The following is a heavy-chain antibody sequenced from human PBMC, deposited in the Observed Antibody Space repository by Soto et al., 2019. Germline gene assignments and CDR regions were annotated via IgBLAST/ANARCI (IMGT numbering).Heavy chain of an antibody. CDR1: GYTFTDYY. J-gene: IGHJ4*02. D-gene: IGHD2-15*01. CDR2: INPESGNP. CDR3: ASEDCRNTHCLKGFDH. V-gene: IGHV1-2*02. Sequence: ASVKVSCKAAGYTFTDYYMHWVRQAPGQGFEWVGGINPESGNPKYVPKFQGRVTVTRDTSTSTAYMELNRLTSDDTAVYYCASEDCRNTHCLKGFDHCGQGTLVTASS.